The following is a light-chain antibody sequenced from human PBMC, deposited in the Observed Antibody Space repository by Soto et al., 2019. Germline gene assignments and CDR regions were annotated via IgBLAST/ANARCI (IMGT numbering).Light chain of an antibody. V-gene: IGLV2-14*01. CDR2: EVS. CDR3: SSYTSSNTLV. CDR1: SSDVGAYNY. Sequence: QSALTQPASVSGSAGRSITISCTGASSDVGAYNYVSWYQQHPGKAPKLMIFEVSDRPSGVSNRFSGSKSGNTASLTISGLQAEDAADYYCSSYTSSNTLVFGGGTKLTVL. J-gene: IGLJ2*01.